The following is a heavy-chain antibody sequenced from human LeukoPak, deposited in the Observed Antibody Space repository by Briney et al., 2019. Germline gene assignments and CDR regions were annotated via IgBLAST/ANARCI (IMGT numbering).Heavy chain of an antibody. CDR1: GFTFSSYA. J-gene: IGHJ4*02. D-gene: IGHD3-10*01. CDR2: ISGSGGGT. CDR3: AKTEQNVLLWFGEFDY. Sequence: GGSLRLSCAASGFTFSSYAMSWVRQAPGKGLEWVSAISGSGGGTYYADSVKGRFTISRDNSKNTLYLQMNSLRAEDTAVYYCAKTEQNVLLWFGEFDYWGQGTLVTVSS. V-gene: IGHV3-23*01.